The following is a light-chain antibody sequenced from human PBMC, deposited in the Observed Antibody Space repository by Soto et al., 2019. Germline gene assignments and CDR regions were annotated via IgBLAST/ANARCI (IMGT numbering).Light chain of an antibody. V-gene: IGKV3-20*01. CDR2: GTS. Sequence: EILLTQSPGTLSLSPGERATLSCRASQSVSSSYLAWYQQKPGQAPRLLIYGTSSRATGIPDRFSGSGSGTDFALTISSLEPEDFAVYYCQHYGSSPFTFGQGTKVEIK. CDR3: QHYGSSPFT. J-gene: IGKJ2*01. CDR1: QSVSSSY.